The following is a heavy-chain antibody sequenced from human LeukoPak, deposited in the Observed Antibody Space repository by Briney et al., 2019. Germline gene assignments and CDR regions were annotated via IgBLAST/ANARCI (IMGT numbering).Heavy chain of an antibody. J-gene: IGHJ5*02. CDR3: AKDRFIVVVPAAILGP. V-gene: IGHV3-23*01. CDR2: ISGSGGST. CDR1: GFTFSSYA. Sequence: GGSLRLSCAASGFTFSSYAMSWVRQAPGKGLEWLSAISGSGGSTYYADSVKGRFTISRDNSKNTLYLQMNSLRAEDTAVYYCAKDRFIVVVPAAILGPWGQGTLVTVSS. D-gene: IGHD2-2*01.